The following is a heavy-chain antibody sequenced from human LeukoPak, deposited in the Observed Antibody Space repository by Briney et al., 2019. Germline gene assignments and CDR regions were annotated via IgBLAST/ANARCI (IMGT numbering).Heavy chain of an antibody. CDR1: GGSISSSSYY. D-gene: IGHD6-13*01. CDR2: IYYSGST. Sequence: SETLSLTCTVSGGSISSSSYYWGWIRQPPGKGLEWIGSIYYSGSTYYNPSLKSRVTISVDTSKNQFSLKLSSVTAADTAVYYCARGWIYSSSWEFDYWGQGTLVTVSS. J-gene: IGHJ4*02. V-gene: IGHV4-39*01. CDR3: ARGWIYSSSWEFDY.